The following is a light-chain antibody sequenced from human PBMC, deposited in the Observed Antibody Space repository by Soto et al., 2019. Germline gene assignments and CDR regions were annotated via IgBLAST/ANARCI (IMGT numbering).Light chain of an antibody. CDR2: DND. CDR1: SSNVGSDF. J-gene: IGLJ2*01. Sequence: QSVLTQPPSVSGTPGQRVTISCSGISSNVGSDFVYWYQQVPGTAPKLLIYDNDLRPSGLPDRFSGSKSATSASLAISGLRSEDEADYYCEAWDDSLSGHVVFGGGTQLTVL. CDR3: EAWDDSLSGHVV. V-gene: IGLV1-47*02.